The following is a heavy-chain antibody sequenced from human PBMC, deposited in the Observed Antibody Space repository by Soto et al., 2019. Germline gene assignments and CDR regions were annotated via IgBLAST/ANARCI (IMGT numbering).Heavy chain of an antibody. CDR2: ISGSGGST. Sequence: PGGSLRLSCAASGFTFSIYAMSWVRQAPGKGLEWVSVISGSGGSTYFADSVKGRFTISRDNSKNTLYLQMNSLRAEDTAVYYCARRGPGTYFDYWGQGTLVTVSS. D-gene: IGHD6-13*01. CDR3: ARRGPGTYFDY. J-gene: IGHJ4*02. CDR1: GFTFSIYA. V-gene: IGHV3-23*01.